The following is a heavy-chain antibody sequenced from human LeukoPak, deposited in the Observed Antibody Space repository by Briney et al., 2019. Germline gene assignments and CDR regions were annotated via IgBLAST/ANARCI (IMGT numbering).Heavy chain of an antibody. D-gene: IGHD3-3*01. CDR2: MNPNSGST. V-gene: IGHV1-8*01. CDR3: ARAILGMIIRAFDP. CDR1: GYTFTNFD. Sequence: GASVKVSCKASGYTFTNFDINWVRQASGQGLEWVGWMNPNSGSTGYAQKFQGRVTMTRNTSLGTAYMELSSLRSDDTAVYYCARAILGMIIRAFDPWGQGTLVTISS. J-gene: IGHJ5*02.